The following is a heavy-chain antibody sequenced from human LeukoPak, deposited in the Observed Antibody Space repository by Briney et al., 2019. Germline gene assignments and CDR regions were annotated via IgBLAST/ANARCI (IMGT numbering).Heavy chain of an antibody. CDR1: GYTFTSYG. CDR2: INPNSGGT. CDR3: ARGTLAAPYYYYYYMDV. V-gene: IGHV1-2*02. Sequence: ASVKVSCKASGYTFTSYGISWVRQAPGQGLEWMGWINPNSGGTNYAQKFQGRVTMTRDTSISTAYMELSRLRSDDTAVYYCARGTLAAPYYYYYYMDVWGKGTTVTVSS. J-gene: IGHJ6*03. D-gene: IGHD6-13*01.